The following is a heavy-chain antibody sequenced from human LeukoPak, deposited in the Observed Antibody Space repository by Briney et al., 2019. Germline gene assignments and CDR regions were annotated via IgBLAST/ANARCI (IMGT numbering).Heavy chain of an antibody. CDR1: GYTFTSYG. V-gene: IGHV1-8*02. D-gene: IGHD3-16*02. J-gene: IGHJ5*02. Sequence: GASVKVSCKASGYTFTSYGISWVRQAPGQGLEWMGWMNPNSGNTGYAQKFQGRVTMTRNTSISTAYMELSSLRSEDTAVYYCARGPYYDYVWGSYRYTEDWFDPWGQGTLVTVSS. CDR3: ARGPYYDYVWGSYRYTEDWFDP. CDR2: MNPNSGNT.